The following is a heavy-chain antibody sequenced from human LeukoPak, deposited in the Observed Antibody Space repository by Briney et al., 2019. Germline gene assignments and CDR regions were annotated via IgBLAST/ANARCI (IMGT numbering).Heavy chain of an antibody. CDR3: ARGLSIAVAGTSPRNWFDP. Sequence: SETLSLTCAVYGGSFSGYYWSWIRQPPGKGREWIGEINHSVSTNYNPSLKSRVTISVDTSKNQFSLKLSSVPAADTAVYYCARGLSIAVAGTSPRNWFDPWGQGTLVTVSS. V-gene: IGHV4-34*01. CDR2: INHSVST. CDR1: GGSFSGYY. D-gene: IGHD6-19*01. J-gene: IGHJ5*02.